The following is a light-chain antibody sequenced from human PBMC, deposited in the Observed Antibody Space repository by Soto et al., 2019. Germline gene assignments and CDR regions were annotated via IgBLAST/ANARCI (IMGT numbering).Light chain of an antibody. CDR3: SSYTSSSTRV. CDR2: EVT. Sequence: QSFRTQPASVSLSPGQSITISCSGTSSDVGGYNSVSWYQQHPGKAPKLVIYEVTNRPSGISNRFSGSKSGNTASLTISGLQAEDEADYYCSSYTSSSTRVFGTGTKVTVL. CDR1: SSDVGGYNS. J-gene: IGLJ1*01. V-gene: IGLV2-14*01.